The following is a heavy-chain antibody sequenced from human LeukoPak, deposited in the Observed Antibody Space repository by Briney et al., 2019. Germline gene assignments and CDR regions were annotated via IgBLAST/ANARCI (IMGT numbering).Heavy chain of an antibody. D-gene: IGHD3-22*01. V-gene: IGHV4-39*07. J-gene: IGHJ4*02. CDR3: ARDLAYYYDSSGNYYLDY. CDR2: IYYSGST. CDR1: GGSISSSSYY. Sequence: SEALSLTCTVSGGSISSSSYYWGWIRQPPGKGLEWIGSIYYSGSTYYNPSLKSRVTISVDTSKNQFSLKLSSVTAADTAVYYCARDLAYYYDSSGNYYLDYWGQGTLVTVSS.